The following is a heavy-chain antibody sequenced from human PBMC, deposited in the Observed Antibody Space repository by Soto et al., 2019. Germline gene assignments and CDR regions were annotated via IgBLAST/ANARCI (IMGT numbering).Heavy chain of an antibody. CDR1: GFTFSNAW. J-gene: IGHJ4*02. D-gene: IGHD3-3*01. V-gene: IGHV3-15*01. CDR2: IKSKTDGGTT. Sequence: GGSLRLSCAASGFTFSNAWMSWVRQAPGKGLEWVGRIKSKTDGGTTDYAAPVKGRFTISRDDSKNTLYLQMNSLKTEDTAVYYCTTESDFWSGYYAFDYWGQGTLVTVSS. CDR3: TTESDFWSGYYAFDY.